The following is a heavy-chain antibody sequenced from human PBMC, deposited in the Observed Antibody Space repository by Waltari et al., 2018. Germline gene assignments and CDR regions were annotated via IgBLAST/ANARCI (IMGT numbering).Heavy chain of an antibody. Sequence: QLQLQESGPGLVKPSETLSLTCTFSGASLRSSPYSWGWIPPAPGRGLEWIGSIYESGSIYYNPSLNSRVSLSVDTSKNQFSLQLSSVTAADTAVYYCARHGRVVDVVVVVAATLIDYWGQGTLVTVSS. J-gene: IGHJ4*02. V-gene: IGHV4-39*01. CDR2: IYESGSI. D-gene: IGHD2-15*01. CDR1: GASLRSSPYS. CDR3: ARHGRVVDVVVVVAATLIDY.